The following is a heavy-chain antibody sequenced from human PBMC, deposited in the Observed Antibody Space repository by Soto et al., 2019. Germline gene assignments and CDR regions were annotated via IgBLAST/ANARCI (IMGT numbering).Heavy chain of an antibody. CDR1: GFAFSDYY. Sequence: GGSLRLSCAASGFAFSDYYMTWIRQAPGKGLEWISYISSSSSYTNYADSVKGRFTISRDNTENSLYLEMNSLRADDTAVYYCARGPSKSGSGRYTAFDIWGQGTMVTVSS. D-gene: IGHD3-10*01. CDR2: ISSSSSYT. V-gene: IGHV3-11*05. J-gene: IGHJ3*02. CDR3: ARGPSKSGSGRYTAFDI.